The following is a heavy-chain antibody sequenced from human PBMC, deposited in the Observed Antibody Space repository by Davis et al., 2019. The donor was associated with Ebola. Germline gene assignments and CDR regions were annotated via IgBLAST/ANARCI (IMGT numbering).Heavy chain of an antibody. J-gene: IGHJ6*02. V-gene: IGHV3-23*05. CDR3: AKDLLWWSASDV. CDR2: LGSSSNGR. D-gene: IGHD2-21*01. CDR1: GFTSSCCT. Sequence: PGGSLRPSFTPSGFTSSCCTTNWVCHAPGEGLEWVSGLGSSSNGRHYADSVKGRFTISRDDSKNTVYLQMNSLRAEDTAVYYCAKDLLWWSASDVWCQGTTVTVSS.